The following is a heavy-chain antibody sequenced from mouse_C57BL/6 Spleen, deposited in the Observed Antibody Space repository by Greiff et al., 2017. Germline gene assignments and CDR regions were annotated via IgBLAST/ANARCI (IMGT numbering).Heavy chain of an antibody. CDR2: IDPSDSYT. J-gene: IGHJ3*01. V-gene: IGHV1-50*01. CDR3: ARPSSGYFAY. D-gene: IGHD3-2*02. CDR1: GYTFTSYW. Sequence: QVQLQQSGAELVKPGASVKLSCKASGYTFTSYWMQWVKQRPGQGLEWIGEIDPSDSYTNYNQKFKGKATLTVDTSSSTAYMQLSSLTSEDSAVYYCARPSSGYFAYWGQGTLVTVSA.